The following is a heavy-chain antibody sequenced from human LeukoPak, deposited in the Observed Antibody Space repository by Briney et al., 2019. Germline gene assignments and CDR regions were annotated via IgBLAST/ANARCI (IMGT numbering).Heavy chain of an antibody. D-gene: IGHD3-16*02. CDR2: NSGSGGST. Sequence: PGGSLRLSCAASGFTFSSYAMSWVRQAPGKGLEWVSANSGSGGSTYYADSVKGRFTSSRDNSKNTLYLQMNSLRAEDTAVYYCAKGDDYVWGSYRRTGYYFDYWGQGTLVTVSS. CDR1: GFTFSSYA. J-gene: IGHJ4*02. V-gene: IGHV3-23*01. CDR3: AKGDDYVWGSYRRTGYYFDY.